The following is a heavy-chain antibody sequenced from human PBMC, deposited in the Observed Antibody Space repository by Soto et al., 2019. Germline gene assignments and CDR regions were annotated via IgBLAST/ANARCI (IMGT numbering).Heavy chain of an antibody. Sequence: QVQLVQSGAEVQKPGSSVKVSCKASGGTFSSYAISWVRQAPGQGLEWMGGIIPIFGTANYAQKFQGRVTITADESTSTAYMELSSLRSEDTAVYYCASTTYYDFWSGYTPPYYYYYGMDVWGQGTTVTVSS. V-gene: IGHV1-69*01. J-gene: IGHJ6*02. CDR1: GGTFSSYA. D-gene: IGHD3-3*01. CDR3: ASTTYYDFWSGYTPPYYYYYGMDV. CDR2: IIPIFGTA.